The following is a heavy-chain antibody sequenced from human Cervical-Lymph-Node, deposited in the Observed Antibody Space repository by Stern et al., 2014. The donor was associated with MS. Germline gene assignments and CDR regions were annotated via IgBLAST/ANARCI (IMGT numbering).Heavy chain of an antibody. CDR3: ARGGIGSSRLYYHFYGMDV. D-gene: IGHD6-6*01. V-gene: IGHV1-69*01. CDR2: FVPLFSTT. CDR1: GGTFNSYV. Sequence: VQLVQSGAEVKKPGSSVKVSCKASGGTFNSYVISWVRQAPGQGLEWMGGFVPLFSTTHYAQKLQGRVTITADESRSTTYMELTSLRSDDTAVYYCARGGIGSSRLYYHFYGMDVWGQGTTVTVSS. J-gene: IGHJ6*02.